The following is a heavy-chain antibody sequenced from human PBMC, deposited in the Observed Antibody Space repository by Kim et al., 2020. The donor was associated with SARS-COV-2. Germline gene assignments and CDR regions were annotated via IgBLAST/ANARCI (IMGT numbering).Heavy chain of an antibody. V-gene: IGHV4-39*01. D-gene: IGHD3-9*01. CDR3: SRQGYDVLSGYFERDF. Sequence: SETLSLTCTVSGGSLSRRPYYWGWIRQPPGKGLEWIGSVSHSGTTFSNPSLKSRVTISVDTSKNNFSLNLNSVTAADTAVYYCSRQGYDVLSGYFERDFCGQGTLVTVSA. CDR1: GGSLSRRPYY. CDR2: VSHSGTT. J-gene: IGHJ4*02.